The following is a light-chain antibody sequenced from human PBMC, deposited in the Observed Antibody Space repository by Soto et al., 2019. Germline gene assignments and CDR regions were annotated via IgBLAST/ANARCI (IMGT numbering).Light chain of an antibody. Sequence: EIVVTQSPVTLSSSPGERATLSCRASQIVTSNYLAWYQQKPGQAPRLLIFGASIRATGLPDRFSGGGSGTDFTLTISRLEPEDFAVYYCQQYGSSPGTFGQGTKVDIK. CDR3: QQYGSSPGT. V-gene: IGKV3-20*01. CDR1: QIVTSNY. J-gene: IGKJ1*01. CDR2: GAS.